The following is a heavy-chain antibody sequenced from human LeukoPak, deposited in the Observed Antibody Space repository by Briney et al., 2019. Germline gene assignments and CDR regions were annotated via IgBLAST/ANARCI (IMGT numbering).Heavy chain of an antibody. D-gene: IGHD2-2*02. V-gene: IGHV4-39*07. Sequence: PSETLSLTCTVSGGSISSSSYYWGWIRQPPGKGLEWIGSIYYSGSTYYNPSLKSRVTISVDTSKNQFSLKLSSVTAADTAVYYCARGAAYCSSTSCYSRLSARFDYWGQGTLVTVSS. CDR3: ARGAAYCSSTSCYSRLSARFDY. CDR1: GGSISSSSYY. CDR2: IYYSGST. J-gene: IGHJ4*02.